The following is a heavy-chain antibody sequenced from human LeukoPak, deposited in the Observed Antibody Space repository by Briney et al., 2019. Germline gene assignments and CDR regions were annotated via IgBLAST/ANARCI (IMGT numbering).Heavy chain of an antibody. Sequence: GGSLRLSCVASGFIFSDYSMDWVRQAPGKGLEWVSAISGSDGSTYYADSVKGRFTISRDNSKNTLYLQMNSLRAEDTAIYYCAKSGLNRFDYWGQGALVTVSS. CDR2: ISGSDGST. J-gene: IGHJ4*02. CDR3: AKSGLNRFDY. D-gene: IGHD2-15*01. V-gene: IGHV3-23*01. CDR1: GFIFSDYS.